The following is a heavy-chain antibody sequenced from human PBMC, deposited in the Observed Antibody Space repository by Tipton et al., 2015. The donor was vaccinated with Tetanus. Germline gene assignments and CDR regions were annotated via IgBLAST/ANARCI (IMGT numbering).Heavy chain of an antibody. J-gene: IGHJ5*02. CDR3: ARHIRFLEWCREPNNWFDP. CDR2: MNPNSGNT. Sequence: QVQLVQSGAEVKKPGASVKVSCKASGYTFTSYDINWVRQATGQGLEWMGWMNPNSGNTGYAQKFQGRVTMTRNTSISTAYMELSSLRSEDTAVYYCARHIRFLEWCREPNNWFDPWGQGTLVTVSS. CDR1: GYTFTSYD. D-gene: IGHD3-3*01. V-gene: IGHV1-8*01.